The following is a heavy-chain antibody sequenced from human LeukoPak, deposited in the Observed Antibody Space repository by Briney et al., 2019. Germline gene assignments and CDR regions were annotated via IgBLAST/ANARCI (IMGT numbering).Heavy chain of an antibody. J-gene: IGHJ5*02. D-gene: IGHD4-17*01. CDR3: AKAADYGDYGGNWFDP. Sequence: GGSLRLSCAASGFTFSSYAMSWVRQAPGKGLEWVSAISGSGGSTYYADSVKGRFTISRDNSKNTLYLQMNSLRAEDTAVYYCAKAADYGDYGGNWFDPWGQGTLVTVSS. CDR2: ISGSGGST. V-gene: IGHV3-23*01. CDR1: GFTFSSYA.